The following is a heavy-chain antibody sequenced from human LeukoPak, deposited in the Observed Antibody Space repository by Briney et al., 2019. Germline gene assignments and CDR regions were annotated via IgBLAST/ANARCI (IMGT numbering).Heavy chain of an antibody. V-gene: IGHV1-8*02. Sequence: RASVNLSRKSSVYTFTSYDINWVRQATAQGLEWMGWMNPNSGNTGYAQKFQGRVTMTRNTSKSTAYMELSSLRSEDTAVYYCASAIFPYGWFDPWGQGTLVTVSS. CDR3: ASAIFPYGWFDP. J-gene: IGHJ5*02. D-gene: IGHD3-3*01. CDR1: VYTFTSYD. CDR2: MNPNSGNT.